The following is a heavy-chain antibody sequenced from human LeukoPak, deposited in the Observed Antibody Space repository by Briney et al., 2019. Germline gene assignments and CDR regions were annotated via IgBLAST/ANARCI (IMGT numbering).Heavy chain of an antibody. CDR1: GFTFSNYW. V-gene: IGHV3-7*03. D-gene: IGHD5-24*01. J-gene: IGHJ6*03. CDR2: INQDGSEM. CDR3: AKGGVATMRDGYNYYYYYMEV. Sequence: GGSLRLSCAASGFTFSNYWMSWVRQAPGKGLEWLANINQDGSEMYYVDSVKGRFTISRDNSKSTLYLQMNSLRAEDTAVYYCAKGGVATMRDGYNYYYYYMEVWGRGTTVTVSS.